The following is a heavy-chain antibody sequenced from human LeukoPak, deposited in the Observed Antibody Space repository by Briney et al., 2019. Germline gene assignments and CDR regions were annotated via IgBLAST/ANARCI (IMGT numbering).Heavy chain of an antibody. D-gene: IGHD3-3*01. CDR3: ARAPGAWRDYYMDV. CDR1: GASISHDY. J-gene: IGHJ6*03. CDR2: VYSSGT. V-gene: IGHV4-4*07. Sequence: SGTLSLTCIVSGASISHDYWSWVRQPAGKGLEWVGRVYSSGTNYNPSLKSRVTMSLDTSNNQFSLKLTSVTAADTAVYYCARAPGAWRDYYMDVWGKGTTVTVSS.